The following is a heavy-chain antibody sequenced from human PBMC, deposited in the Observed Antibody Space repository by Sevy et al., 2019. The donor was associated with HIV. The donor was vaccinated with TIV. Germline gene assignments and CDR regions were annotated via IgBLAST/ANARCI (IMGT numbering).Heavy chain of an antibody. CDR2: ISGISNYI. J-gene: IGHJ6*02. V-gene: IGHV3-21*01. CDR3: SKRLVSWDGMDV. CDR1: GFTFSSYY. Sequence: GGSLRLSCAASGFTFSSYYMNWVRQAPGKGLEWVSSISGISNYIYYADSVKGRFTISRDNAKNSLYLQMNSLRAEDTAVYYWSKRLVSWDGMDVWGQGTTVTVSS. D-gene: IGHD3-10*01.